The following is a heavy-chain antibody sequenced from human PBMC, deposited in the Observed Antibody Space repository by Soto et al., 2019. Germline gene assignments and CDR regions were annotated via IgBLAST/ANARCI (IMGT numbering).Heavy chain of an antibody. J-gene: IGHJ4*02. D-gene: IGHD2-2*01. V-gene: IGHV4-38-2*02. Sequence: SETLSLTCAVSDYSISNNYYWAWIRQPPGTGLEWIGTIYHRGNTYYNPSLKRRVAISVDTSRRQLSLKLRSVAATYPARYYCARDRCSTASCYDGSGNFDYWGQGTLVTVSS. CDR3: ARDRCSTASCYDGSGNFDY. CDR2: IYHRGNT. CDR1: DYSISNNYY.